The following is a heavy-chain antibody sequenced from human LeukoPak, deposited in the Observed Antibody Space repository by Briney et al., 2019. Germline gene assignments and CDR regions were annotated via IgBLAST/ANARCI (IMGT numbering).Heavy chain of an antibody. D-gene: IGHD2-2*01. CDR3: ARAIVVPAATRGDWFDP. CDR2: INPNSGGT. CDR1: GYTFTGYY. V-gene: IGHV1-2*02. Sequence: PRASVKVSCKASGYTFTGYYMHWVRQAPGQGLEWMGWINPNSGGTNYAQKFQGRVTMTRDTSISTAYMELSRLRSDDTAVYYCARAIVVPAATRGDWFDPWGQGTLVTVSS. J-gene: IGHJ5*02.